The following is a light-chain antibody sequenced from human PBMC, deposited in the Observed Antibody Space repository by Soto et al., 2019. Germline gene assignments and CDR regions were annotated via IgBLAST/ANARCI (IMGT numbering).Light chain of an antibody. CDR3: QQYGSSQS. J-gene: IGKJ1*01. CDR2: GAS. V-gene: IGKV3-20*01. Sequence: ESVLTQSPGTLSLSPEERATLSCRASQSVSSSYLAWYQQKPGQAPRLLIYGASSRATGIPDRFSGSGSGTDFTITISRLEPEYFAVYYCQQYGSSQSFGQGIKVEIK. CDR1: QSVSSSY.